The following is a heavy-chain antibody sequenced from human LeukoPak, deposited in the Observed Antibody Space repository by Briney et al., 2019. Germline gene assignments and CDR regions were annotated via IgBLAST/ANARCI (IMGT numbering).Heavy chain of an antibody. J-gene: IGHJ6*02. CDR3: ARHQIPFRYYYYGMDV. CDR1: GGSISSYY. CDR2: IYYSGST. Sequence: PSETLSLTCTVSGGSISSYYWSWIRQPPGRGLEWIGYIYYSGSTNYNPSLKSRVTISVDTSKNQFSLKLSSVTAADTAVYYCARHQIPFRYYYYGMDVWGQGTTVTVSS. V-gene: IGHV4-59*08. D-gene: IGHD2/OR15-2a*01.